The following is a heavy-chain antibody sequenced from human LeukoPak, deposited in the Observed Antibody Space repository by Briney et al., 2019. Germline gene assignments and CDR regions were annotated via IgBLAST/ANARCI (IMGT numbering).Heavy chain of an antibody. V-gene: IGHV1-18*01. D-gene: IGHD1-26*01. CDR3: ARDRIVGLQGDAFDI. CDR2: ISAYNGNT. Sequence: ASVKVSCKASVYTFTSYGISWVRQAPGQGLEWMGWISAYNGNTNYAQKLQGRVTMTTDTSTSTAYMELRSLRSDDTAVYYCARDRIVGLQGDAFDIWGQGTMVTVSS. CDR1: VYTFTSYG. J-gene: IGHJ3*02.